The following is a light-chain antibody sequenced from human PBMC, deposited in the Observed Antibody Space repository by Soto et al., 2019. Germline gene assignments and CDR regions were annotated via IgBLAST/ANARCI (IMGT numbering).Light chain of an antibody. V-gene: IGLV1-40*01. J-gene: IGLJ2*01. Sequence: QSVLTQPPSVSGAPGQRVTISCTGSSSNIGAGYDVHWYQQLPGTAPKLLIYGNSNRPSGVPDRFSGSKSGTSASLAITGLKAEDEADYYCQSYDSSLSGSVFGGGTTLTVL. CDR1: SSNIGAGYD. CDR2: GNS. CDR3: QSYDSSLSGSV.